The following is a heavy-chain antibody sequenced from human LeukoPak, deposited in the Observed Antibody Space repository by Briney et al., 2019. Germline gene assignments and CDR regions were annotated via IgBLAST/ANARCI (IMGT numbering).Heavy chain of an antibody. CDR3: ARELHGSRLSRFEY. J-gene: IGHJ4*02. CDR2: TSYRSKWYN. D-gene: IGHD2-15*01. V-gene: IGHV6-1*01. CDR1: GDSVSSDRVT. Sequence: SQTLSLTCVISGDSVSSDRVTWHWIRQSPSRGLEWLVRTSYRSKWYNDYADFVSVRITVNADTSKSKFSLQLNYVTPEDTAVYSCARELHGSRLSRFEYWGRGSLVAASS.